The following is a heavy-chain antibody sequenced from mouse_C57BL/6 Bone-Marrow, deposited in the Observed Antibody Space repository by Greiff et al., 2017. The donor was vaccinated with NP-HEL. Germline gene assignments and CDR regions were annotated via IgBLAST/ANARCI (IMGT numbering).Heavy chain of an antibody. D-gene: IGHD1-1*02. Sequence: EVKLVESGAELVRPGASVKLSCTASGFNIKDDYMHWVKQRPEQGLEWIGWIDPENGDTEYASKFQGKATITADTSSNTAYLQLSSLTSEDTAVYYCTTGGYYAFYAMDYWGQGTSVTVSS. CDR2: IDPENGDT. J-gene: IGHJ4*01. CDR3: TTGGYYAFYAMDY. V-gene: IGHV14-4*01. CDR1: GFNIKDDY.